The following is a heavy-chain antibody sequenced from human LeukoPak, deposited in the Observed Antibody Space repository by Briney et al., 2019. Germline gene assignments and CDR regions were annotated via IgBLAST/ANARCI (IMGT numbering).Heavy chain of an antibody. V-gene: IGHV4-34*01. CDR1: GGSFSGYY. D-gene: IGHD5-24*01. J-gene: IGHJ4*02. CDR3: ARGRRRDGYKTDY. CDR2: INHSGST. Sequence: SETLSLTCAVYGGSFSGYYWSWIRQPPGKGLEWIGEINHSGSTNYNPSLKSRVTISVDTSKNQFSLKLNSVTAAGTAVYYCARGRRRDGYKTDYWGQGTLVTVSS.